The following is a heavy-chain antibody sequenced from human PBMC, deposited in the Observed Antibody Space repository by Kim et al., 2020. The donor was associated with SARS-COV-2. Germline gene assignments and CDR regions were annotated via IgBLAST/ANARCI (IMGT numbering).Heavy chain of an antibody. D-gene: IGHD2-2*01. CDR1: GFSFSDYG. V-gene: IGHV3-30*03. CDR3: ARDVYQHDTSGYPRMFDH. J-gene: IGHJ4*02. CDR2: ILYDESNE. Sequence: GGSLRLSCAASGFSFSDYGMHWLRQAPGKGLEWVALILYDESNEYYADSVKGRFTISRDNSKVYLQLNSLRAEDTAMYYCARDVYQHDTSGYPRMFDHWGQGTLVTVSS.